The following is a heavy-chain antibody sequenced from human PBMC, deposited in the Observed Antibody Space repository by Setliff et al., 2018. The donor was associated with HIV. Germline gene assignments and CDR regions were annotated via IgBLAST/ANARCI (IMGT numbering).Heavy chain of an antibody. CDR1: GFTFSSYS. V-gene: IGHV3-30*03. Sequence: GGSLRLSCAASGFTFSSYSMNWVRQAPGKGLEWVAVISYDGSNKYYADSVKGRFTISRDNSKNTLYLQMNSLRAEDTAVYYCARAHYYDSSGSDYWGQGTLVTVSS. CDR2: ISYDGSNK. D-gene: IGHD3-22*01. CDR3: ARAHYYDSSGSDY. J-gene: IGHJ4*02.